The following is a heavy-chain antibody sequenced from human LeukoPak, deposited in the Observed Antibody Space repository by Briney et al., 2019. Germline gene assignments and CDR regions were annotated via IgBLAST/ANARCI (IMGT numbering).Heavy chain of an antibody. CDR2: ISGSGGST. D-gene: IGHD1-26*01. V-gene: IGHV3-23*01. J-gene: IGHJ5*02. CDR1: GFTFSSYG. CDR3: APAPYSGKQRPVS. Sequence: GGSLRLSCAASGFTFSSYGMSWVRQAPGKGLEWVSAISGSGGSTYYADSVKGRFTISRDNSKNTLYLQMNSLRAEDTAVYYCAPAPYSGKQRPVSWGQGTLVTVSS.